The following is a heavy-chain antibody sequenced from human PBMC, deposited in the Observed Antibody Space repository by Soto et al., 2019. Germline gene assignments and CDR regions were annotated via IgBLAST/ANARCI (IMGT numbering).Heavy chain of an antibody. CDR3: AKAPGDYAFYYFDY. CDR1: GLTFSSYA. D-gene: IGHD4-17*01. V-gene: IGHV3-23*01. CDR2: ISGSGGST. Sequence: GRSMRLSCAASGLTFSSYAMSWVRQAQGKGLEWVSAISGSGGSTYYADSVKGRFTISRDNSKNTLYLQMNSLRAEDTAVYYCAKAPGDYAFYYFDYWGQGTLVTVSS. J-gene: IGHJ4*02.